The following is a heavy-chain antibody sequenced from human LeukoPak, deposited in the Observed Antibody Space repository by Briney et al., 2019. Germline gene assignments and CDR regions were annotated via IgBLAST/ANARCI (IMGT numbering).Heavy chain of an antibody. J-gene: IGHJ4*02. CDR2: ISGSGGST. Sequence: PGGSLRLSCAASGFTFSSYGMSWVRQGPGKGLEWVSAISGSGGSTYYADSVKGRFTISRDSSKNTLYLQMNSLRAEDTAVYYCAKMSYDYLWGSPDVYCFDYWGQGTLVTVSS. V-gene: IGHV3-23*01. D-gene: IGHD3-16*01. CDR3: AKMSYDYLWGSPDVYCFDY. CDR1: GFTFSSYG.